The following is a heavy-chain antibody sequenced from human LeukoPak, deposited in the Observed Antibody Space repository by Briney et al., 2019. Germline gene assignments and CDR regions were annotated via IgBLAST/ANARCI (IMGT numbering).Heavy chain of an antibody. CDR3: ARTTDDYFDY. CDR2: ISSSSRTI. V-gene: IGHV3-48*01. CDR1: GFTFKTYS. Sequence: GGSLRLSCVVSGFTFKTYSMNWVRQAPGKGLEWVSYISSSSRTIYYADSVKGRFTISRDNAKKSLYLQVNSLRVEDTAVYYCARTTDDYFDYWGQGTLVTVSS. D-gene: IGHD1-1*01. J-gene: IGHJ4*02.